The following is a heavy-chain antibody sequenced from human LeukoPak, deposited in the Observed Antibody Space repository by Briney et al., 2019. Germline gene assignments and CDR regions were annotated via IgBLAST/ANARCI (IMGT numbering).Heavy chain of an antibody. D-gene: IGHD2-2*01. Sequence: ASVKVSCKASGYTFTSYGISWVRQAPGQGLEWLAWISAYNGNTKYAQKVQGRVSMTTDTSTSTAYMELRSLRSDDTAVYYCARQRGYCSSNICYEVRSGDNWFDPWGQGTLVTVSS. CDR2: ISAYNGNT. CDR1: GYTFTSYG. CDR3: ARQRGYCSSNICYEVRSGDNWFDP. V-gene: IGHV1-18*01. J-gene: IGHJ5*02.